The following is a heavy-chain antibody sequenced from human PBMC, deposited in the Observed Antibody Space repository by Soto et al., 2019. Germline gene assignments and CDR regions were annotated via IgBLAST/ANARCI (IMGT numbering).Heavy chain of an antibody. J-gene: IGHJ5*02. CDR3: ARDNDLGYSPDLDP. CDR1: GVTFSSYS. Sequence: GGSLRLSCAASGVTFSSYSMNWVRQAPGKGLEWVSSISSSSSYIYYADSVKGRFTISRDNAKNSLYLQMNSLRAEDTAVYYCARDNDLGYSPDLDPWGQGTLVTVSS. D-gene: IGHD3-16*01. V-gene: IGHV3-21*01. CDR2: ISSSSSYI.